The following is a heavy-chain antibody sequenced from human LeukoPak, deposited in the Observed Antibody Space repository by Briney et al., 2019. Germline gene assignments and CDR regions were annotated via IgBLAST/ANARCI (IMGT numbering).Heavy chain of an antibody. D-gene: IGHD3-16*01. J-gene: IGHJ4*02. CDR1: GFTFSDYY. CDR3: ARVGGGYYFDY. V-gene: IGHV3-11*06. Sequence: GGSLGLSCAASGFTFSDYYMSWIRQAPGKGLEWVSYISSSSSYTNYADSVKGRFTISRDNAKNSLYLQMNSLRAEDTAVYYCARVGGGYYFDYWGQGTLVTVSS. CDR2: ISSSSSYT.